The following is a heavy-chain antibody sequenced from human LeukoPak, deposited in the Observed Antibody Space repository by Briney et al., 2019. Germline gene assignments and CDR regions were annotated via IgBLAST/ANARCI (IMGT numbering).Heavy chain of an antibody. D-gene: IGHD6-13*01. CDR3: ARGRGITAAGHGMDV. V-gene: IGHV3-53*01. Sequence: GGSLRLSCAASGFTVRSNYMSWVRQSPGKGLEWVSVIYSGGGTYYPDSVRGRFTISRDNAKNSLYLQMNSLRAEDTALYHCARGRGITAAGHGMDVWGQGTTVTVSS. J-gene: IGHJ6*02. CDR1: GFTVRSNY. CDR2: IYSGGGT.